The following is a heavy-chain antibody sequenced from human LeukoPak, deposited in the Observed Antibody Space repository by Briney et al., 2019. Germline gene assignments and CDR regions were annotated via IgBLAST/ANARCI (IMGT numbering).Heavy chain of an antibody. J-gene: IGHJ4*02. Sequence: SVTVSCKASGYTFTSYGISWVRQAPGQGLEWMGGIIPIFGTANYAQKFQGRVTITADESTSTAYMELSSLRSEDTAVYYCARGSIAVAGTAIDYWGQGTLVTVSS. CDR1: GYTFTSYG. D-gene: IGHD6-19*01. CDR2: IIPIFGTA. CDR3: ARGSIAVAGTAIDY. V-gene: IGHV1-69*13.